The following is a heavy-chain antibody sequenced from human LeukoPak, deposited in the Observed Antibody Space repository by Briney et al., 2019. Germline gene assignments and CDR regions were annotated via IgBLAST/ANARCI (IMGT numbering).Heavy chain of an antibody. CDR1: GFTFSSYA. V-gene: IGHV3-30-3*01. CDR2: ISYDGSNK. J-gene: IGHJ4*02. CDR3: ARSVAVAGTYRLFDY. Sequence: PGRSLRLSCAVSGFTFSSYAMHWVRQAPGKGLEWVAVISYDGSNKYYADSVKGRFTISRDNSKNTLYLRTNSLRAEDTAVYYCARSVAVAGTYRLFDYWGQGTLVTVSS. D-gene: IGHD6-19*01.